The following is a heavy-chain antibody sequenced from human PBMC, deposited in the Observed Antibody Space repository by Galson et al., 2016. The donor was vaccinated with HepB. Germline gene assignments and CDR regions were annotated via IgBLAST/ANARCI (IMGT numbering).Heavy chain of an antibody. J-gene: IGHJ4*02. D-gene: IGHD2-21*01. CDR2: ITDSGGST. CDR3: AKEFVATGAVVGDY. Sequence: SLRLSCAASGITFSRYAMNWVRQAPGKGLEWVSTITDSGGSTYLADSVRGRFTISRDNSKSTLYLQMNSLRAEDTAIYYCAKEFVATGAVVGDYWGQGLLVTVSS. CDR1: GITFSRYA. V-gene: IGHV3-23*01.